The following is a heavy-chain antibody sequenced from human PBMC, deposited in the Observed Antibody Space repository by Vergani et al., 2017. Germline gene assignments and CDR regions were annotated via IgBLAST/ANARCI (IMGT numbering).Heavy chain of an antibody. CDR1: GFTFSSYG. J-gene: IGHJ6*03. CDR3: ARCGPPVGGRGYHYYYYYYMDV. Sequence: QVQLVESGGGVVQPGRSLRLSCAASGFTFSSYGMHWVRQAPGKGLEWVAVIWYDGSNKYYADSVKGRFTIYRDNAKNSLYLQMNSLRAEDTAVYYCARCGPPVGGRGYHYYYYYYMDVWGKGTTVTVSS. V-gene: IGHV3-33*01. CDR2: IWYDGSNK. D-gene: IGHD3-22*01.